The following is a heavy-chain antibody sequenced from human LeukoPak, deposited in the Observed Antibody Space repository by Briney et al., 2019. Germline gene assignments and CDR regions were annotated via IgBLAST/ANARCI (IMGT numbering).Heavy chain of an antibody. Sequence: KPGGSLRLSCAASGFTFSTYSMNWVRQAPGKGLEWVSSITSSSSYIYYADSVKGRFTISRDNVKNSLYLQMNSLTAEDTAVYYCAKDRIIYGDYGDAFDIWGQGTMVTVSS. CDR3: AKDRIIYGDYGDAFDI. J-gene: IGHJ3*02. V-gene: IGHV3-21*01. CDR1: GFTFSTYS. D-gene: IGHD4-17*01. CDR2: ITSSSSYI.